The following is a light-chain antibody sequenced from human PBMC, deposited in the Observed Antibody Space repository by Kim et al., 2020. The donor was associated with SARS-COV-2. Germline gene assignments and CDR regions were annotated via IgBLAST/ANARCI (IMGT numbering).Light chain of an antibody. CDR3: QQYYSYPRT. J-gene: IGKJ2*01. CDR2: AAS. V-gene: IGKV1-8*01. Sequence: SASTGDRVTITCRASQGISSYLAWYQQKPGKAPKLLIYAASTLQRGVPSRFSGSGSGTDFTLTISCLQSEDFATYYCQQYYSYPRTFGQGTQLEI. CDR1: QGISSY.